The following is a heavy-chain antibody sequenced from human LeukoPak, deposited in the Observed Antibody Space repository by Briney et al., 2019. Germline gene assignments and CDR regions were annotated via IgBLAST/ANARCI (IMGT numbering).Heavy chain of an antibody. CDR1: GYTFTSYY. J-gene: IGHJ5*02. CDR2: IDPSGGST. V-gene: IGHV1-46*01. Sequence: ASVKVSFKASGYTFTSYYMHWVRQAPGQGLEWMGIIDPSGGSTSYAQKFQGRVTMTRDTSTSTVYMELSSLRSEDTAVYYCARSARSVAFDPWGQGTLVTVSS. CDR3: ARSARSVAFDP. D-gene: IGHD1-14*01.